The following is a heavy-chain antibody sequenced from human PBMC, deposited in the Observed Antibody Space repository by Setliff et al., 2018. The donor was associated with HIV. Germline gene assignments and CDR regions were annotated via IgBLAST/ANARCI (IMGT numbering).Heavy chain of an antibody. CDR1: GYTVTDYY. D-gene: IGHD5-18*01. Sequence: ASVKVSCKASGYTVTDYYMHWVRQAPGQGLEWMGWINPNSGGTKYAQKFQGRVTMTRDTSISTAYMELRTLRSDDTAVYYCARDLRRYSYGQDGFDIWGQGTMVTVSS. CDR3: ARDLRRYSYGQDGFDI. CDR2: INPNSGGT. V-gene: IGHV1-2*02. J-gene: IGHJ3*02.